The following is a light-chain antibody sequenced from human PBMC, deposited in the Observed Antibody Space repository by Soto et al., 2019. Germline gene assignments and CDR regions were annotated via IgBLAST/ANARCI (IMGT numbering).Light chain of an antibody. Sequence: QSVLTQPPSVSAAPGQKVTISCSGSSSNIGNNYVSWYQQLPGTAPKLLIYDNNKRPSRIPDRFSGSKSGTSATLGITGLQTGDEADYYCGTWDSSLGAYVFGTGTKVTVL. CDR2: DNN. J-gene: IGLJ1*01. V-gene: IGLV1-51*01. CDR3: GTWDSSLGAYV. CDR1: SSNIGNNY.